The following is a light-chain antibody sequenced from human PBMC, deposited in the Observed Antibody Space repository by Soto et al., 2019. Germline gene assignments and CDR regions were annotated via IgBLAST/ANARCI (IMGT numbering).Light chain of an antibody. CDR2: EVS. CDR3: SSYTSSDTLV. V-gene: IGLV2-14*01. J-gene: IGLJ1*01. CDR1: SSDLGGYNY. Sequence: QSALTQPASVSGSPGQSITVSCTGTSSDLGGYNYVSWYQHHPGKAPKLMIHEVSNRPSGVSNRFSGSKSGNTASLTISGLQAEDEAEYSCSSYTSSDTLVFGTGTKLTVL.